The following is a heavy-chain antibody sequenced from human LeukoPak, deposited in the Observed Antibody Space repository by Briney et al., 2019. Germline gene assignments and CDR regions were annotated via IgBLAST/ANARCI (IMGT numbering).Heavy chain of an antibody. V-gene: IGHV1-18*01. CDR2: ISAYNGNT. Sequence: ASVKVSCKASGYNFTSYALNWVRQAPGQGLEWMGWISAYNGNTNYAQKLQGRVTMTTDTSTSTAYMELRSLRSDDTAVYYCARDTYYYGSGSGPVIWGQGTMVTVSS. CDR1: GYNFTSYA. J-gene: IGHJ3*02. CDR3: ARDTYYYGSGSGPVI. D-gene: IGHD3-10*01.